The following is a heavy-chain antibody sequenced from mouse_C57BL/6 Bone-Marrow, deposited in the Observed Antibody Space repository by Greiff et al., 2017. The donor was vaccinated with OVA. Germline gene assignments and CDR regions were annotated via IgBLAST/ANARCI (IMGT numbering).Heavy chain of an antibody. CDR1: GYTFTSYW. CDR2: IHPNSGST. CDR3: ARVWDWFAY. V-gene: IGHV1-64*01. D-gene: IGHD4-1*01. Sequence: HVQLKQPGAELVKPGASVKLSCKASGYTFTSYWMHWVKQRPGQGLEWIGMIHPNSGSTNYNEKFKSKATLTVDKSSSTAYMQLRSLTSEDSAVYYCARVWDWFAYWGQGTLVTVSA. J-gene: IGHJ3*01.